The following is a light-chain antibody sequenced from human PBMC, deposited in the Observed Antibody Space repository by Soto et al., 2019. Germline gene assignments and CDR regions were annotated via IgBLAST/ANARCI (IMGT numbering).Light chain of an antibody. Sequence: DIQMTQSPASLSASVGDRVTITCRASQTISSYLNWYQQKAGAAPKLLIYFASTLQSGVPSRFSGSGFGTDYTLTISSLQPADFAVYYCQQTFRTPHTFGQGTKLDIK. V-gene: IGKV1-39*01. CDR2: FAS. CDR3: QQTFRTPHT. J-gene: IGKJ2*01. CDR1: QTISSY.